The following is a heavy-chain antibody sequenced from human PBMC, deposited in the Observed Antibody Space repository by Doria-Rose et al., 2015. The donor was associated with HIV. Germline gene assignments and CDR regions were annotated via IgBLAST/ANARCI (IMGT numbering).Heavy chain of an antibody. J-gene: IGHJ4*02. CDR1: GVSLSSPGMG. V-gene: IGHV2-26*01. CDR2: IFSDDER. D-gene: IGHD6-13*01. Sequence: QITLKESGPVLVKPTETLTLTCTVSGVSLSSPGMGVSRIRQPPGKALEWLANIFSDDERSYKTSLKSRLTISRCTAKSQLVLTMTDMDPVDTATYYCARIKSSRWYHKYYFDFWGQGTLVIVSA. CDR3: ARIKSSRWYHKYYFDF.